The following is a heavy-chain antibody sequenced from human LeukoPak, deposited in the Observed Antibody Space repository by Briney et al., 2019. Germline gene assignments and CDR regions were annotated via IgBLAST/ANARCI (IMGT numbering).Heavy chain of an antibody. J-gene: IGHJ4*02. Sequence: GGSLRLSCAAPGFTFSDYEMNWVRQAPGKGLEWVSFITASGTTMYYSDSVKGRFTISRDNAKNSLYLQMNSLRVEDTALYYCARDTYSASYFGFDYWGQGILVTVSS. CDR3: ARDTYSASYFGFDY. D-gene: IGHD1-26*01. CDR2: ITASGTTM. V-gene: IGHV3-48*03. CDR1: GFTFSDYE.